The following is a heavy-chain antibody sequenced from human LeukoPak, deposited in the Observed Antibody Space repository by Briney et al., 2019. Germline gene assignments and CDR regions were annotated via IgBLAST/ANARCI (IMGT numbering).Heavy chain of an antibody. V-gene: IGHV4-34*01. CDR2: INHSGST. CDR3: ARGAMTFDP. J-gene: IGHJ5*02. Sequence: SEILSLTCAVYGGSFSGYYWIWIRQPPGKGLEWIGEINHSGSTNYNPSLKSRVTISVDTSKNQFSLKLSSVTAEDTAVYYCARGAMTFDPWGQGTLVTVSS. CDR1: GGSFSGYY. D-gene: IGHD2-21*02.